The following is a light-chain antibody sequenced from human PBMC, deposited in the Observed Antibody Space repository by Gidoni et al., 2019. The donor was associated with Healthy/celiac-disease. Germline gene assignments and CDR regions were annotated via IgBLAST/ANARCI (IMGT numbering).Light chain of an antibody. Sequence: IVTSQPPDSLAVSLGERATIHSKSSQSVLYSSNNKNYLAWYQQKPGQPPKLLIYWASTRESGVPDRFSGSGSGTDFTLTISSLQAEDVAVYYCQQYYSTPFTFGPGTKVDIK. CDR2: WAS. CDR1: QSVLYSSNNKNY. J-gene: IGKJ3*01. V-gene: IGKV4-1*01. CDR3: QQYYSTPFT.